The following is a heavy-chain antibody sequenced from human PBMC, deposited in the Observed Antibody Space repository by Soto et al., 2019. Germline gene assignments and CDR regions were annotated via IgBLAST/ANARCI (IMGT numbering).Heavy chain of an antibody. V-gene: IGHV4-59*01. J-gene: IGHJ6*02. CDR3: ARYKSNYYYGMDV. Sequence: PSETLSLTCTASGGSISSYYWRWIRQPPGKGLEWIGYIYYSGITNYNPSLKSRVTISVDTSKNQFSLKLSSVTAADTAVYYCARYKSNYYYGMDVWGQGTTVTVSS. CDR2: IYYSGIT. D-gene: IGHD1-20*01. CDR1: GGSISSYY.